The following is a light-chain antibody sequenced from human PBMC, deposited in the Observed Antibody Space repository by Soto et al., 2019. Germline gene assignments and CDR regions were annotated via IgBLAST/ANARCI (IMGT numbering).Light chain of an antibody. J-gene: IGKJ4*01. CDR3: QQSFSNVALS. V-gene: IGKV1-39*01. CDR2: GAS. Sequence: DILLTQSPSSLSASVGDRVTVICRASQTIGTFLNWYQQRPGEAPELLISGASNLQSGVPSRFSGSGSGTDFTLTISGLHPEDFATYYCQQSFSNVALSFGGGTKVAI. CDR1: QTIGTF.